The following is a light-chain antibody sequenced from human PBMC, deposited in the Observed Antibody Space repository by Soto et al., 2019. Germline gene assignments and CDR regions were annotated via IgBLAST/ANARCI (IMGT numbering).Light chain of an antibody. CDR3: QQYNNWPPS. Sequence: EIGMTQSPATLSVSPGERATLSCRASQSVSGNLAWYQQKPGQAPRLLIYGASTRATGIPARFSGSGSGTESTLTISSLQSEDFAVYYCQQYNNWPPSFGQGTKVEIK. J-gene: IGKJ1*01. CDR2: GAS. CDR1: QSVSGN. V-gene: IGKV3-15*01.